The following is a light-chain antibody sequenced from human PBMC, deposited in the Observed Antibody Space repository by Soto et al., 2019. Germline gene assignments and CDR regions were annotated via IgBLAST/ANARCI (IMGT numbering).Light chain of an antibody. CDR2: NND. Sequence: QSVLTQPPSASGTPGQRVTISCSGSSSNIGTYTVNWYQQLPGTAPKLLIYNNDQRPSGVPDRFSGFKYGTAASLAISGLQSEDEAEYYCAAWDDSLSGLYVFGTATKPTVL. CDR3: AAWDDSLSGLYV. V-gene: IGLV1-44*01. CDR1: SSNIGTYT. J-gene: IGLJ1*01.